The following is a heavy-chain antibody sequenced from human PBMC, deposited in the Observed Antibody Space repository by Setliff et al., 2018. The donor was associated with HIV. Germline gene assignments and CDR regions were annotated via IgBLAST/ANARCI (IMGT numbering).Heavy chain of an antibody. Sequence: ETLSLTCTVSGYSISSGYYWGWIRQPPGKGLEWIGYIYYSGSTNYNPSLKSRVTVSADTSKNQFSLKLTSVTAADTAVYYCARGDPFTDFDSWGQGTLVTV. CDR2: IYYSGST. CDR1: GYSISSGYY. V-gene: IGHV4-38-2*02. CDR3: ARGDPFTDFDS. J-gene: IGHJ4*02. D-gene: IGHD3-16*01.